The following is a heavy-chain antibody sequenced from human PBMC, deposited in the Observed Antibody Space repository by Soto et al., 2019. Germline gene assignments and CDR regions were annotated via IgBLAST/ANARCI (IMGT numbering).Heavy chain of an antibody. D-gene: IGHD5-18*01. CDR3: ARGVEYTYGFSVY. CDR1: NGSLDGYY. V-gene: IGHV4-34*01. Sequence: QVQLQQWGAGLLKPSETLSLTCAVHNGSLDGYYWSWIRQAPGKGLEWIGEINHSGSTHFNPSLKSRVSMSIDTSKSQVSLTLSSVTAADTAVYFCARGVEYTYGFSVYWGPGTLVTVS. CDR2: INHSGST. J-gene: IGHJ4*02.